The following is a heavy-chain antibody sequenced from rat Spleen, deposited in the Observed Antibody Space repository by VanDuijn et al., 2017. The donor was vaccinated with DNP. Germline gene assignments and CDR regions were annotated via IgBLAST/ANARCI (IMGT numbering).Heavy chain of an antibody. Sequence: EVQLVESGGGLVQPGRSVKLSCAASGFNFSDYNMAWVRQTPKKGLEWVTSILFDGTRTYYRDSVKGRFTISRDNAKRTQYLQMDSLRSEDTATYYCARHVLPLRVWDYWGQGVMVTVSS. CDR1: GFNFSDYN. V-gene: IGHV5S10*01. J-gene: IGHJ2*01. D-gene: IGHD1-4*01. CDR3: ARHVLPLRVWDY. CDR2: ILFDGTRT.